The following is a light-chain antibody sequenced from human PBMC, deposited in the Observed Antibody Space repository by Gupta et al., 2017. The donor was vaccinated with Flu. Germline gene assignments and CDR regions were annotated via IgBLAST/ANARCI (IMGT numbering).Light chain of an antibody. J-gene: IGKJ2*01. CDR3: QQQNSSPYT. V-gene: IGKV3-20*01. Sequence: EVVLSQSPCTVFLSPGERVTLSCRASRSIDSSYLAWYQQKPGQAPRLLIYGASRRATGIADRFSGSGSGTEFTLTINRREPEDFAVYYCQQQNSSPYTFGQGTKVEI. CDR2: GAS. CDR1: RSIDSSY.